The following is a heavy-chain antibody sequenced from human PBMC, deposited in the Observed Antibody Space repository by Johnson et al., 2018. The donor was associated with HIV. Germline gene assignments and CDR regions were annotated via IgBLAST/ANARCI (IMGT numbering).Heavy chain of an antibody. V-gene: IGHV3-23*01. Sequence: VQLLESGGGLVQPGRSLRLSCAASGFTFSSYAMSWVRQAPGKGLEWVSVISGRGGSTYYADSVKGRFTISRDLSQNTLYLQMHSLRAEDTAVYYGAKDRSSGWYPAFDIWGQGTMVTVSS. CDR1: GFTFSSYA. CDR3: AKDRSSGWYPAFDI. J-gene: IGHJ3*02. CDR2: ISGRGGST. D-gene: IGHD6-19*01.